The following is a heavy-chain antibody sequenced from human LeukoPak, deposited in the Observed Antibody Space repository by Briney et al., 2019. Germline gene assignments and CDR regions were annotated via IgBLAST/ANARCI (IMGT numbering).Heavy chain of an antibody. Sequence: PSETLSLTCTVSGGSISSYYWSWIRQPPGKGLEWIGYIYYSGSTNYNPSLKSRVTISVDTSKNQFSLKLSSVTAADTAVYYCARHIPSYYDFWSGYYTWYYFDYWGQGTLVTVSS. V-gene: IGHV4-59*08. CDR2: IYYSGST. J-gene: IGHJ4*02. D-gene: IGHD3-3*01. CDR1: GGSISSYY. CDR3: ARHIPSYYDFWSGYYTWYYFDY.